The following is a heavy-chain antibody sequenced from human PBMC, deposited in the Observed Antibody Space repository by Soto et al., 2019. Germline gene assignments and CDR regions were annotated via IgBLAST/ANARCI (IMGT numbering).Heavy chain of an antibody. Sequence: QVQLVESGGRVVQPGKSLRLSCVASGYSFSRYDMHWVRQAPGKGLEWVAVIWYDGSKKYHADSVQGRFIISRDDSKNTLYLQMNSLLGEDTAVYYCVRDPGVTYYYFDNWGQGTLVTVSS. CDR2: IWYDGSKK. J-gene: IGHJ4*02. V-gene: IGHV3-33*01. D-gene: IGHD2-21*02. CDR3: VRDPGVTYYYFDN. CDR1: GYSFSRYD.